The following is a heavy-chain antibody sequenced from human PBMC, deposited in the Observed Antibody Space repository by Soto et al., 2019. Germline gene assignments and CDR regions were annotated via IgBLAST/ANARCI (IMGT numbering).Heavy chain of an antibody. V-gene: IGHV3-33*01. D-gene: IGHD6-13*01. Sequence: QVQLVESGGGVVQPGRSLRLSCAASGFTFSSYGMHWVRQAPGKGLEWVAVIWYDGSNKYYAASVKGRFTNSRDNYKNTLYLQMNSLRAEDTAVYYCARDSLSRYIAEAGNIDYWGQGTLVTVSS. CDR3: ARDSLSRYIAEAGNIDY. J-gene: IGHJ4*02. CDR1: GFTFSSYG. CDR2: IWYDGSNK.